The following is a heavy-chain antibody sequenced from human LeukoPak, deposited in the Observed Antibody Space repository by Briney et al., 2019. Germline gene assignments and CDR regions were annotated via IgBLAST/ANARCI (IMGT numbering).Heavy chain of an antibody. D-gene: IGHD2-2*01. V-gene: IGHV1-69*13. CDR3: ARDSRYCSSTSCYGGSYNWFDP. CDR1: GGTFSSYA. CDR2: IIPIFGTA. Sequence: GASVKVSCKASGGTFSSYAISWARQAPGQGLEWMGGIIPIFGTANYAQKFQGRVTITADESTSTAYMELSSLRSEDTAVYYCARDSRYCSSTSCYGGSYNWFDPWGQGTLVTVSS. J-gene: IGHJ5*02.